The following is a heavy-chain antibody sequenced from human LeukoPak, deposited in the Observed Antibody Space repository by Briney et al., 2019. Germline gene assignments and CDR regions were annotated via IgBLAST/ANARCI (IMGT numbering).Heavy chain of an antibody. Sequence: GGSLRLSCAASGFTFSSYEMNWVRQAPGKGLEWVSYISSSGTTIHYADSVKGRFTISRDNAKNSLYLQMNSLRAEDTALYYCARVGRGYSSVYFDYWGQGTLVTVSS. J-gene: IGHJ4*02. D-gene: IGHD5-18*01. CDR2: ISSSGTTI. CDR3: ARVGRGYSSVYFDY. CDR1: GFTFSSYE. V-gene: IGHV3-48*03.